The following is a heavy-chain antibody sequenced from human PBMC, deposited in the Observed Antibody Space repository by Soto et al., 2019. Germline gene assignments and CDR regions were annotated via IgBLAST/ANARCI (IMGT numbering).Heavy chain of an antibody. J-gene: IGHJ3*02. CDR1: GDTFTGYY. CDR2: INPNSGGT. D-gene: IGHD3-16*02. V-gene: IGHV1-2*04. CDR3: ARDGSYRPHDAFDI. Sequence: ASVEVSCKTSGDTFTGYYMHWVRQAPGQGLEWVGWINPNSGGTNYAQKFQGWVTMTRDTSISTAYMELSRLRSDDTAVYYCARDGSYRPHDAFDIWGQGTMGSVSS.